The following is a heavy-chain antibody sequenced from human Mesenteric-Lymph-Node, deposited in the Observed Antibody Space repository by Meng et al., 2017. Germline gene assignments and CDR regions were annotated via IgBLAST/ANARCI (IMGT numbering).Heavy chain of an antibody. CDR3: ARQGYSNSYYYSYGMEV. D-gene: IGHD4-11*01. V-gene: IGHV5-51*01. Sequence: GESLKISCKGSGYSFTSYWIAWVRQMPGKGLEWMGIIYPGDSDTRYSPSFQGQVTISADKSITTAYLQWSSLKASDTAMYYCARQGYSNSYYYSYGMEVWGQGTTVPSP. CDR2: IYPGDSDT. CDR1: GYSFTSYW. J-gene: IGHJ6*02.